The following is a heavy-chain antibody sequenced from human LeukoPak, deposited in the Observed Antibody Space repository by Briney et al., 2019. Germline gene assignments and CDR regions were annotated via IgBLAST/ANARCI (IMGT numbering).Heavy chain of an antibody. D-gene: IGHD4-17*01. V-gene: IGHV1-2*02. CDR3: ARAFTGTSRRYGDYWFDP. CDR2: INPNSGGT. CDR1: GYTFTGYY. Sequence: RASVKVSCKASGYTFTGYYMHWVRQAPGQGLEWMGWINPNSGGTGYAQKFPGRVTMTRDTSISTAYMELTRLRSDDTAIYYCARAFTGTSRRYGDYWFDPWGQGTLVTVSS. J-gene: IGHJ5*02.